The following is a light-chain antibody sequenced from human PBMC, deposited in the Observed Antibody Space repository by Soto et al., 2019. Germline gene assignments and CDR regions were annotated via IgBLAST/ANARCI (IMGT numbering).Light chain of an antibody. Sequence: QSVLTQPASVSGSPGQSITISCTGTSSDVGGYNYVSWYQQHPGKAPKLMIYEVSNRPSGVSNRFSGSKSGNTASLTISGLQAEDEADYYCCLYAVTFYVFGTGTKVTVL. J-gene: IGLJ1*01. V-gene: IGLV2-14*01. CDR3: CLYAVTFYV. CDR1: SSDVGGYNY. CDR2: EVS.